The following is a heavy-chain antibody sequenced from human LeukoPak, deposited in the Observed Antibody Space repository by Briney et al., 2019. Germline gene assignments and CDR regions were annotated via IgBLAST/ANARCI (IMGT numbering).Heavy chain of an antibody. J-gene: IGHJ5*02. CDR2: INHSGST. CDR3: ARGHSLYSGRSMRRGDWFDP. D-gene: IGHD2/OR15-2a*01. CDR1: GGSFSGYY. V-gene: IGHV4-34*01. Sequence: PSETLSLTCAVYGGSFSGYYWSWIRQPPGKGLEWIGEINHSGSTNYNPSLKSRVTISVDTSKNQFSLKLSSVTAADTAVYYCARGHSLYSGRSMRRGDWFDPWGQGTLVTVSS.